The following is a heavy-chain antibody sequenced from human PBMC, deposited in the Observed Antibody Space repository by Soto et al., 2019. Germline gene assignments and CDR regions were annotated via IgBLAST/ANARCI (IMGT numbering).Heavy chain of an antibody. CDR1: GGSIRINNYH. CDR2: IYHTGKS. D-gene: IGHD1-20*01. J-gene: IGHJ2*01. Sequence: QLQLQESGPGLVKPSETLSLTCTVDGGSIRINNYHWAWIRQPPGEGLEWIGSIYHTGKSDYSPTLKSRVAMSVDTSRNQFSLRLSSVTAADTAVYYCARHVGNWLWYFDFWGRGTLVTVSS. V-gene: IGHV4-39*01. CDR3: ARHVGNWLWYFDF.